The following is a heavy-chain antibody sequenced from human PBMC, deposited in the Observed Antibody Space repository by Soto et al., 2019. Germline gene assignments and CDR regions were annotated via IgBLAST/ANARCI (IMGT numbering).Heavy chain of an antibody. CDR1: GGTFSSYA. D-gene: IGHD6-13*01. J-gene: IGHJ6*02. V-gene: IGHV1-69*01. CDR2: IIPILGTA. Sequence: QVQLVQSGAEVKKPGSSVKVSCKASGGTFSSYAISWVRQAPGQGVEWMGGIIPILGTANYAEKFQGRVTITADECRSTAYMELSSLRSYDTAVYYCASVGYSGSWYTNYCSYYGMDVWGQGTTVTVSS. CDR3: ASVGYSGSWYTNYCSYYGMDV.